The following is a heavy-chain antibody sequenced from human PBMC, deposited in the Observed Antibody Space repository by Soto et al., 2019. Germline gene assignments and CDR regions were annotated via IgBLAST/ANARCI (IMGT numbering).Heavy chain of an antibody. J-gene: IGHJ4*02. V-gene: IGHV1-18*01. CDR1: GYTFSNDA. CDR2: VSAYNGNT. CDR3: ARASRYYWNYMMY. D-gene: IGHD1-7*01. Sequence: QVQLVQSGAEVKKPGASVKVSCQASGYTFSNDAITWVRQAPGQGLEWMGWVSAYNGNTNYAQKFKGRVTMTTDTSTSKAYMGIRSLRYADTAVYFCARASRYYWNYMMYWGQGTLVTVSS.